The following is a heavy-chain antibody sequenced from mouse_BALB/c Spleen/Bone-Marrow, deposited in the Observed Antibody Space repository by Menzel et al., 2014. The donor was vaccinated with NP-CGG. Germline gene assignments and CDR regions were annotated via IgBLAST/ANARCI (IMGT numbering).Heavy chain of an antibody. J-gene: IGHJ4*01. CDR3: ARGGLRGDALDC. Sequence: EVQLVESGAELVKPGASVKLSCTASGFNIKDTYIHWVKQRPEQGLEGIGRIDPVNGHIKYDPKFQGKAPITADTSSNTAYLQHSSLTSEDTAVYYCARGGLRGDALDCWGQGTSVTVSS. V-gene: IGHV14-3*02. D-gene: IGHD2-4*01. CDR2: IDPVNGHI. CDR1: GFNIKDTY.